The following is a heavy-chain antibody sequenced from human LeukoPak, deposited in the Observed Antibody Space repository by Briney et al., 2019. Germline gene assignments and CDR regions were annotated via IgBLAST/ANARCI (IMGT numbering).Heavy chain of an antibody. V-gene: IGHV3-48*03. CDR3: ARGALHVFDY. J-gene: IGHJ4*02. D-gene: IGHD3-10*02. CDR2: ISTSGSTA. CDR1: GFTFSDYE. Sequence: GGSLRLSCAASGFTFSDYEINWVRQAPGKGLEWVSCISTSGSTAYYADSVKGRFTISRDNAKNSLFPQMNTLTDEDTAVYYCARGALHVFDYWGQGTPVTVS.